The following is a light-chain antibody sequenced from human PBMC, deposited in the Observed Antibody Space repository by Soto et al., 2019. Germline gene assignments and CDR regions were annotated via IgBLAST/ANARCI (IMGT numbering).Light chain of an antibody. CDR2: GAS. CDR3: QQYGSSVRYT. Sequence: EIVLTQSPGTLSLSPGERATLSCRASQSVDSNYLAWYQQKPGQSPRLLIYGASSRATGIPDRFSGSGSGTDFILTISSLEPEDFAVYYCQQYGSSVRYTFGQGTKLEIK. CDR1: QSVDSNY. J-gene: IGKJ2*01. V-gene: IGKV3-20*01.